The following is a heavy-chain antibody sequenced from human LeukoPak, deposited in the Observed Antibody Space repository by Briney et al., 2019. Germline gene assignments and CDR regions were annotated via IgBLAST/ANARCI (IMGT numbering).Heavy chain of an antibody. V-gene: IGHV4-61*02. J-gene: IGHJ4*02. Sequence: SETLSLTCTVSGGSISSGSYYWSWIRQPAGKGLEWVGRLYASGSTNYNPSLKSRATISVDTSKNQFSLKVSSLTAADTAVYYCAREGAYYDILTGYYSAFDYWGQGTLVTVSS. CDR1: GGSISSGSYY. D-gene: IGHD3-9*01. CDR2: LYASGST. CDR3: AREGAYYDILTGYYSAFDY.